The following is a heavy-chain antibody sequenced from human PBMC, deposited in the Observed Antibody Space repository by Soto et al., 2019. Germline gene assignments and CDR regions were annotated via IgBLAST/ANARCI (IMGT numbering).Heavy chain of an antibody. V-gene: IGHV4-34*01. CDR1: GGSFSGYY. Sequence: TLSLTCAVYGGSFSGYYWSWIRQPPGKGLEWIGEINHSGSTNYNPSLKSRVTISVDTSKNQFSLKLSSVTAADTAVYYCARGRITMVRGVRTFDYWGQGTLVTVSS. CDR3: ARGRITMVRGVRTFDY. D-gene: IGHD3-10*01. J-gene: IGHJ4*02. CDR2: INHSGST.